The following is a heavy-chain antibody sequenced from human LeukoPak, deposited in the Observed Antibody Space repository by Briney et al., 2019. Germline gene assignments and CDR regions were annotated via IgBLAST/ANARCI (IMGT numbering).Heavy chain of an antibody. CDR3: AKDHTSMSTWDY. D-gene: IGHD2/OR15-2a*01. V-gene: IGHV3-74*01. Sequence: GGSLRLSCATSGFTFSSYWMHWVRQAPGKGLVWVSRISGDGSSTTYAESVKGRFTISRDNAKNTLYLQMNSLRAEDTAVYYCAKDHTSMSTWDYWGQGTLVTVSS. J-gene: IGHJ4*02. CDR1: GFTFSSYW. CDR2: ISGDGSST.